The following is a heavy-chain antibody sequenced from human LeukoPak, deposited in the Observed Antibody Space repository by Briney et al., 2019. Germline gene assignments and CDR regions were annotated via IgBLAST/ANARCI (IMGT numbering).Heavy chain of an antibody. CDR3: ARDRPTGRSRGVVVQ. CDR1: GFTFSRSW. Sequence: NPGGSLRLSCTASGFTFSRSWMNWIRQAPGKGLEWVSSISSGGTYIYYAESVRGRSTISRDNTKNFLYLQLSTLRVEDTAVYYCARDRPTGRSRGVVVQWGQGTLVTVSS. CDR2: ISSGGTYI. V-gene: IGHV3-21*01. D-gene: IGHD2-15*01. J-gene: IGHJ4*02.